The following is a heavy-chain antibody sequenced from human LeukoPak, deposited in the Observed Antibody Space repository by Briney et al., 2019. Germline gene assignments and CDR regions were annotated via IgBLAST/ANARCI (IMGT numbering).Heavy chain of an antibody. J-gene: IGHJ4*02. V-gene: IGHV4-59*08. CDR2: IYYSGST. CDR3: ARSFRDESSGLPGY. CDR1: GGSISSYY. D-gene: IGHD3-22*01. Sequence: SETLSLTCTVSGGSISSYYWSWIRQPPGKGLEWVGYIYYSGSTNYNPSLKSRVTISVDTSKNQFSLKLSSVTAADTAVYYCARSFRDESSGLPGYWGEGTLVTASS.